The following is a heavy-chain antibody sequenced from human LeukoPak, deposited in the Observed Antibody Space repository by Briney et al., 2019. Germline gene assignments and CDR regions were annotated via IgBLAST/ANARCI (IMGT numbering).Heavy chain of an antibody. D-gene: IGHD2-15*01. CDR1: SGSISSYY. J-gene: IGHJ4*02. Sequence: PSETLSLTCTVSSGSISSYYWSWIRQPPGKGLEWIGYIYYSGSTNYNPSLKSRVTISVDTSKNQFSLKLSSVTAADTAVYYCSCVGVSYYFDYWGQGTLVTVSS. CDR3: SCVGVSYYFDY. CDR2: IYYSGST. V-gene: IGHV4-59*01.